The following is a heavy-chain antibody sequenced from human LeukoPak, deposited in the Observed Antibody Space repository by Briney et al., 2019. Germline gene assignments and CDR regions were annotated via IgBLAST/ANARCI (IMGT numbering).Heavy chain of an antibody. V-gene: IGHV3-23*01. CDR3: AKDREGTIADYFDY. Sequence: GGSLRLSCAASGFTFSSYAMSWVRQAPGKGLEWVSSISGSGGSTYHADSVKGRFTISRDNSKNTLYLQMNSLRGEDTAVYYCAKDREGTIADYFDYWGQGTLVTVSS. J-gene: IGHJ4*02. CDR2: ISGSGGST. CDR1: GFTFSSYA. D-gene: IGHD1-7*01.